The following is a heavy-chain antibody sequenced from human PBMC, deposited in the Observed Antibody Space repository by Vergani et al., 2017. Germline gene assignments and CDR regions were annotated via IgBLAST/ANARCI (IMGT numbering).Heavy chain of an antibody. CDR2: ISWNSNSE. J-gene: IGHJ4*01. CDR1: GFKFDEYA. CDR3: AKSDKRRVAIIEYFFDH. V-gene: IGHV3-9*01. Sequence: EVELEEFGGGLAQPGMSLRLSCAASGFKFDEYAMHWVRQAPGKGLEWVAGISWNSNSEDYADSVEGRFTISRDNAKNSVFLQMSSLTSEDTAVYYCAKSDKRRVAIIEYFFDHWGHRSLVTVSS. D-gene: IGHD3-3*01.